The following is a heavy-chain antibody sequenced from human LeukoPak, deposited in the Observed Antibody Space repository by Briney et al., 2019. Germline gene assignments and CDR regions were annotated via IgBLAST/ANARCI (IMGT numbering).Heavy chain of an antibody. CDR1: GYSFTSYR. Sequence: GASLKISCKGSGYSFTSYRIGWVRQLPGKGLEWMGIIYPGDSDTSYSPSFQGQVTISADKSISTAYLQWSSLKASDTAMYYCAGGYVDTAMVMYWGQGTLVTVSS. V-gene: IGHV5-51*01. D-gene: IGHD5-18*01. CDR2: IYPGDSDT. J-gene: IGHJ4*02. CDR3: AGGYVDTAMVMY.